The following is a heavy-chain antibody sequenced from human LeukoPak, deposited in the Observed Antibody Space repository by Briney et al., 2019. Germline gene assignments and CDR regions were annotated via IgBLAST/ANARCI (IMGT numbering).Heavy chain of an antibody. CDR2: INTDGTVT. J-gene: IGHJ4*02. CDR1: GFTFSKYW. Sequence: GGSLRLSCAASGFTFSKYWMLWVRQAPGKGLEGVSRINTDGTVTTYADSVKGRFTVSRDNADNTMFLQMNSVRDEDTAVYYCATKQWLAPPPDSWGQGTPVTVSS. CDR3: ATKQWLAPPPDS. V-gene: IGHV3-74*01. D-gene: IGHD6-19*01.